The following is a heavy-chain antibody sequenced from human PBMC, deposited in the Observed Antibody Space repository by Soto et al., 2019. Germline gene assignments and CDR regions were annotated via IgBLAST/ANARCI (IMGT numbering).Heavy chain of an antibody. CDR2: ISWNSGSI. J-gene: IGHJ4*02. V-gene: IGHV3-9*01. CDR3: ANHLFDY. Sequence: VQLVESGGGLVQPGRSLRLSCAASGFTFDDYAMHWVRQAPGKGLEWVSGISWNSGSIGYADSVKGRFTISRDNAKNSLYLQMNSLRAEDTALYYCANHLFDYWGQGTLVTVSS. CDR1: GFTFDDYA.